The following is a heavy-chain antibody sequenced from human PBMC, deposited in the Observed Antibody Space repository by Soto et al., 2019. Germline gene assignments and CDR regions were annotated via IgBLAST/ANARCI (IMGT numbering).Heavy chain of an antibody. CDR3: ARDNGGYGNYYYYGMDV. CDR2: IIPILGTA. CDR1: GGTFSSYT. D-gene: IGHD5-12*01. J-gene: IGHJ6*02. Sequence: SVKVSCKASGGTFSSYTISWVRQAPGQGLEWMGGIIPILGTANYAQKFQGRVTITADESTSTAYMELSSLRSEDTAVYYCARDNGGYGNYYYYGMDVWGQGTTVTVSS. V-gene: IGHV1-69*13.